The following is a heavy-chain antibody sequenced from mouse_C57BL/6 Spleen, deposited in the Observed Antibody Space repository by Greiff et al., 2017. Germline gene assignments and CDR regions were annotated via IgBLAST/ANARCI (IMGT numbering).Heavy chain of an antibody. CDR3: ARGSGSYGYFDV. CDR2: ISSGSSTI. D-gene: IGHD1-1*01. V-gene: IGHV5-17*01. J-gene: IGHJ1*03. Sequence: EVMLVESGGGLVKPGGSLKLSCAASGFTFSDYGMHWVRQAPEKGLEWVAYISSGSSTIYYADTVKGRFTISRDNAKNTLFLQMTSLRSEDTAMYYCARGSGSYGYFDVWGTGTTVTVSS. CDR1: GFTFSDYG.